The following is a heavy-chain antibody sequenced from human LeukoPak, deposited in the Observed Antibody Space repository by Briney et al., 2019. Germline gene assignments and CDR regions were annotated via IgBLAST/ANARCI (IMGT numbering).Heavy chain of an antibody. Sequence: GGSLRLSCAASGFTVSSNYMNWVRQAPGKGLEWVSVIYSGGTTYYADSVKGRCTISRDNSKNTLYLQMNSLRAEDTAVYYCARGIGRNFDYWGQGTLVTVSS. V-gene: IGHV3-66*01. CDR1: GFTVSSNY. J-gene: IGHJ4*02. CDR2: IYSGGTT. D-gene: IGHD3/OR15-3a*01. CDR3: ARGIGRNFDY.